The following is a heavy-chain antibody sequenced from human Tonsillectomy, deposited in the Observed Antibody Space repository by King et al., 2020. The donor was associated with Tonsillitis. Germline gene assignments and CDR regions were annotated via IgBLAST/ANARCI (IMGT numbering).Heavy chain of an antibody. CDR1: GFTFNNYA. J-gene: IGHJ4*02. V-gene: IGHV3-23*01. D-gene: IGHD3-10*01. Sequence: VQLLESGGGLVQPGGSLRLSCAASGFTFNNYAMSWVRQAPGKGLEWVSAISASGTSAYYADFVKGRFTISRDNSKNTLYLQMNSLRAEDTAVYYCANYYLISASFDYWGQGTLVTVSS. CDR3: ANYYLISASFDY. CDR2: ISASGTSA.